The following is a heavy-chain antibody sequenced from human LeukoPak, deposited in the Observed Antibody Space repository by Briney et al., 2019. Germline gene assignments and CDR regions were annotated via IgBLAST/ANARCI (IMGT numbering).Heavy chain of an antibody. J-gene: IGHJ6*02. D-gene: IGHD3-16*01. CDR3: ARGGGLDV. CDR2: INHNGNVN. CDR1: GFTFSSYW. V-gene: IGHV3-7*03. Sequence: GGSLRLSCAASGFTFSSYWMNWARQAPGKGLEWVASINHNGNVNYYVDSVKGRLTISRDNAKNSLYLQMSNLRAEDTAVYFCARGGGLDVWGQGATVTVS.